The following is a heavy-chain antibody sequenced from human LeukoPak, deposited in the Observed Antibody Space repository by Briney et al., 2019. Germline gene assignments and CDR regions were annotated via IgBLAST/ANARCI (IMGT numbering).Heavy chain of an antibody. CDR3: ARNDQYSGRYGHAFDI. J-gene: IGHJ3*02. CDR2: IIPIFGTA. CDR1: GGTFSSYA. V-gene: IGHV1-69*13. Sequence: GASVKVSCKASGGTFSSYAISWVRQAPGQGLEWMGGIIPIFGTANCAQKFQGRVTITADESTSTAYMELSSLRSEDTAVYYCARNDQYSGRYGHAFDIWGQGTMVTVSS. D-gene: IGHD1-26*01.